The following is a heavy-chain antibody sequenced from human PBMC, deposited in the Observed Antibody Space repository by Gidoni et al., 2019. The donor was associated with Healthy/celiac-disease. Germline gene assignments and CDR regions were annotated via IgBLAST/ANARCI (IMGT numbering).Heavy chain of an antibody. Sequence: QVQLQQWGAGLLKPSETLSLTGAVYGGSFSGYYWSWIRQPPGKGLEWIGEINHSGSTNYNPSLKSRVTISVDTSKNQFSLKLSSVTAADTAVYYCARERWLHKYYFDYWGQGTLVTVSS. CDR2: INHSGST. CDR3: ARERWLHKYYFDY. D-gene: IGHD1-1*01. J-gene: IGHJ4*02. CDR1: GGSFSGYY. V-gene: IGHV4-34*01.